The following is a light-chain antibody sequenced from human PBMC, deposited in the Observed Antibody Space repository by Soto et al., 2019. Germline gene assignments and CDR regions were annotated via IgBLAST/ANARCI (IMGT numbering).Light chain of an antibody. J-gene: IGLJ2*01. CDR1: SSDVGSYNL. CDR2: EGT. V-gene: IGLV2-14*02. Sequence: QSALTQPASVSGSPGQSITISCTGTSSDVGSYNLVSWYQLHPGEAPKLIIYEGTKRPSGVSNRFSGSKSGNTASLTISGLQADDEADYYCCSYTSDSVLFGGGTKLTVL. CDR3: CSYTSDSVL.